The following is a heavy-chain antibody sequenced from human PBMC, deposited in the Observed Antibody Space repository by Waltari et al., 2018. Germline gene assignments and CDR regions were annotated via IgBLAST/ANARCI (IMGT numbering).Heavy chain of an antibody. D-gene: IGHD3-9*01. J-gene: IGHJ4*02. CDR2: ISWDGGST. CDR1: GFTFDDYV. CDR3: AMGDWASPGY. V-gene: IGHV3-43D*04. Sequence: EVQLVESGGVVVQPGGSLRLSCAASGFTFDDYVMHWVRQAPGKGLEWVSLISWDGGSTYYADSVKGRFTISRDNSKNSLYLQMNSLRAEDTALYYCAMGDWASPGYWGQGTLVTVSS.